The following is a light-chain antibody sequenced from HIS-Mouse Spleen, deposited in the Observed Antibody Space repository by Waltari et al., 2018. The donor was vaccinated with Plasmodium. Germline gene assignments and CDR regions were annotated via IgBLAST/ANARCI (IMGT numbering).Light chain of an antibody. Sequence: EIVMTQSPATLSVSPGERATLSCRASQSVSSNLAWDQQKPGQAPRLLIYGASTRATGIPGRFSGSASGTEFTLTISSLQSEDFAGYYCQQYNNWSFTFGPGTKVDIK. CDR1: QSVSSN. J-gene: IGKJ3*01. V-gene: IGKV3-15*01. CDR3: QQYNNWSFT. CDR2: GAS.